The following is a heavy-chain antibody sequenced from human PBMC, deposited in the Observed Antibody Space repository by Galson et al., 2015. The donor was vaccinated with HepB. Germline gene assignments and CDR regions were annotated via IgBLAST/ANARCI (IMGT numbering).Heavy chain of an antibody. J-gene: IGHJ5*02. CDR1: GFTFSSYA. V-gene: IGHV3-23*01. Sequence: SLRLSCAASGFTFSSYAMSWVRQAPGKGLEWVSAISGSGGSTYYADSVKGRFTISRDNSKNTLYLQMNSLRAEDTAVYYCAKDPPRGIAVAWDWFDPWGQGTLVTVSS. CDR2: ISGSGGST. D-gene: IGHD6-19*01. CDR3: AKDPPRGIAVAWDWFDP.